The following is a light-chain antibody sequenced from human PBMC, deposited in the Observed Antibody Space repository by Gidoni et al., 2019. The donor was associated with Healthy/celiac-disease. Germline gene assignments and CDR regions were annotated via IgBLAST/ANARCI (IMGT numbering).Light chain of an antibody. CDR2: GAS. CDR3: QQYNNWPRA. J-gene: IGKJ1*01. V-gene: IGKV3-15*01. CDR1: QSVSSN. Sequence: EIVMTQSPATLSVSPGERATLSCRASQSVSSNFAWYQQKPGQAPRLLISGASTRATGIPARFSGSGSGTEITLTISSLQSEDFAVYYCQQYNNWPRAFXXXTKVEIK.